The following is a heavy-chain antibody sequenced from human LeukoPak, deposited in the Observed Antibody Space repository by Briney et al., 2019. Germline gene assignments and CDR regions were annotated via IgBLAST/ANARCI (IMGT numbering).Heavy chain of an antibody. CDR2: INPSGGST. CDR3: AKSYFDSSGYYYDRHFFDY. Sequence: ASVKVSCKASGYIFTGYYMHWVRQAPGQGLEWMGIINPSGGSTTYAQKFQGRVTMTRDMSTSTVYMELSSLRSEDTAVYYCAKSYFDSSGYYYDRHFFDYWGQGTLVTVSS. D-gene: IGHD3-22*01. CDR1: GYIFTGYY. J-gene: IGHJ4*02. V-gene: IGHV1-46*01.